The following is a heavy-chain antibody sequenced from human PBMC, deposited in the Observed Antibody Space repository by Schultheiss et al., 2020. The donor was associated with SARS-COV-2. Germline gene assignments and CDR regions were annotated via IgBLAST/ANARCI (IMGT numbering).Heavy chain of an antibody. CDR3: ARTYSGYETLSPYYFDY. D-gene: IGHD5-12*01. CDR1: GYTFTDYF. Sequence: ASVKVSCKASGYTFTDYFMHWVRQAPGQGLEWMGWISAYNGNTNYAQKLQGRVTMTTDTSTSTAYMELRSLRSDDTAVYYCARTYSGYETLSPYYFDYWGQGTLVTVSS. CDR2: ISAYNGNT. J-gene: IGHJ4*02. V-gene: IGHV1-18*04.